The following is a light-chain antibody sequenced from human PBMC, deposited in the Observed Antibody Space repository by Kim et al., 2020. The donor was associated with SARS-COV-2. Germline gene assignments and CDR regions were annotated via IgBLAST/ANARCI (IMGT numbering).Light chain of an antibody. V-gene: IGKV3-11*01. CDR2: DAS. Sequence: LSQGERATLSCRASQSVSSYLAWYQQKPGQAPRLLMYDASNRATGIPARFSGSGSGTDFTLTISSLEPEDLAVYYCQQRFNWPITFGQGTRLEIK. J-gene: IGKJ5*01. CDR1: QSVSSY. CDR3: QQRFNWPIT.